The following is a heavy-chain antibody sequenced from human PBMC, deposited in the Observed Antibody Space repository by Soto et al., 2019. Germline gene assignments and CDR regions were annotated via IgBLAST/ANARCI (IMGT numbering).Heavy chain of an antibody. D-gene: IGHD1-26*01. CDR2: IYHSGST. J-gene: IGHJ4*02. V-gene: IGHV4-4*02. CDR1: GGSISSSNW. CDR3: ASRPRRELQGGIDY. Sequence: PSETLSLTSAVSGGSISSSNWWSWVRQPPGKGLEWIGEIYHSGSTNYNPSLKSRVTISVDKSKNQFSLKLSSVTAADTAVYYCASRPRRELQGGIDYWGQGTLVTVFS.